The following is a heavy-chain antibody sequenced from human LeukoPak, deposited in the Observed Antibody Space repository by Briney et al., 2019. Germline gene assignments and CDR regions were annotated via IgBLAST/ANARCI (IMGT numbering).Heavy chain of an antibody. Sequence: PGGTLRLSCAASGFTSIRYTIPWVRQAPGEGLEYVSAFNSNWGSTYYANSGKGSFTIARDNSKNTLYLQMGSLRGEDMAVYYCARDSVRENSGYCWLHAFDIWGQGTMVTVSS. V-gene: IGHV3-64*01. CDR3: ARDSVRENSGYCWLHAFDI. CDR1: GFTSIRYT. J-gene: IGHJ3*02. CDR2: FNSNWGST. D-gene: IGHD3-22*01.